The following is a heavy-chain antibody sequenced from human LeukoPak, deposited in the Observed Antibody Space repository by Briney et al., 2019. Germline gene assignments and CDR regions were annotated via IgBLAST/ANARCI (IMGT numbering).Heavy chain of an antibody. J-gene: IGHJ5*02. CDR3: AREEYYGSGSYYNWFDP. CDR1: GYTFTSYD. Sequence: ASVKVSCKASGYTFTSYDINWVRQATGQGREWMGWMNPNSGNTGYAQKFQGRVTMTRNTSISTAYMELSSLRSEDTAVYYCAREEYYGSGSYYNWFDPWGQGTLVTVSS. CDR2: MNPNSGNT. D-gene: IGHD3-10*01. V-gene: IGHV1-8*01.